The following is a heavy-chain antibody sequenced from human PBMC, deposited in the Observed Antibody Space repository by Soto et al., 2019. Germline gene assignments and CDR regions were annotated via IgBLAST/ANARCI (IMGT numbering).Heavy chain of an antibody. CDR2: MNPNSGNT. D-gene: IGHD2-2*01. CDR1: GYTFTSYD. V-gene: IGHV1-8*01. CDR3: ASGGYCSSTSCIYGMDV. J-gene: IGHJ6*02. Sequence: GASVKVSCKASGYTFTSYDINWVRQATGQGLEWMGWMNPNSGNTGYAQKFQGRVTMTRNTSISTAYMELSSLRSEDTAVYYCASGGYCSSTSCIYGMDVWGQGTTVTVSS.